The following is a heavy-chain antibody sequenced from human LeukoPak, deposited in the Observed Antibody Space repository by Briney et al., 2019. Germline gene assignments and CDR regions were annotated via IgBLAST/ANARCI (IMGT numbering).Heavy chain of an antibody. CDR3: ARYRGKGSSWPLDV. Sequence: GGSLRLSCVASGFTFSSYWMSWVRQAPGKGLEWVANIKQDGSEKYYVDSVKGRFTISRDNAKKSLDLQMNSLRAEDTAVYYCARYRGKGSSWPLDVWGQGTMVTVSS. CDR1: GFTFSSYW. V-gene: IGHV3-7*01. D-gene: IGHD1-26*01. J-gene: IGHJ3*01. CDR2: IKQDGSEK.